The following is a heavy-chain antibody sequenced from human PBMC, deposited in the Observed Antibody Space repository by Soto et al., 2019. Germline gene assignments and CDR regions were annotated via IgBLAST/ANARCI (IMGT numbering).Heavy chain of an antibody. CDR1: GFTFSSYA. D-gene: IGHD6-19*01. CDR3: ARGRPGIAVAGTGVGRFDY. V-gene: IGHV3-30-3*01. J-gene: IGHJ4*02. CDR2: ISYDGSNK. Sequence: QVQLVESGGGVVQPGRSLRLSCAASGFTFSSYAMHWVRQAPGKGLEWVAVISYDGSNKYYADSVKGRFTISRDNSKNTLYLQMNSLRAEDTAVYYCARGRPGIAVAGTGVGRFDYWGQGTLVTVSS.